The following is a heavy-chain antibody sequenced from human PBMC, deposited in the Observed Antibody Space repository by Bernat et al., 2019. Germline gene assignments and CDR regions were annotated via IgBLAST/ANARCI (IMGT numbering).Heavy chain of an antibody. D-gene: IGHD3-22*01. V-gene: IGHV4-34*01. Sequence: QVQLQQWGAGLLKPSETLSLTCAVYGGSFSGYYWSWIRQPPGKGLEWIGEINHSGSTNYNPSLKSRVTISVDTSKHQFSLELSSVTAADTAVYYCARDLHYYDSSGYWRAFDIWGQGTMVTVSS. J-gene: IGHJ3*02. CDR2: INHSGST. CDR1: GGSFSGYY. CDR3: ARDLHYYDSSGYWRAFDI.